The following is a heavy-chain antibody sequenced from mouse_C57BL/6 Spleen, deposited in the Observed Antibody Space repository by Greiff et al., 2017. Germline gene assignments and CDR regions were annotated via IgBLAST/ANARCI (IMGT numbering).Heavy chain of an antibody. CDR2: IYPGDGDT. CDR1: GYAFSSYW. J-gene: IGHJ1*03. Sequence: VQLQQSGAELVKPGASVKISCKASGYAFSSYWMNWVKQRPGQGLEWIGQIYPGDGDTNYNGKFKGKATLTADKSSSTAYMQLSSLTSEDSAVYFCARSRVTTVVDWYFDVWGTGTTVTVSS. CDR3: ARSRVTTVVDWYFDV. V-gene: IGHV1-80*01. D-gene: IGHD1-1*01.